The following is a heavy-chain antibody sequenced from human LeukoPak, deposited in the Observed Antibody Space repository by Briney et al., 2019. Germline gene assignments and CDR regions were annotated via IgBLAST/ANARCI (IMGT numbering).Heavy chain of an antibody. V-gene: IGHV1-46*01. Sequence: ASVKVSCKASGYTFTSYYMHWVRQAPGQGLEWMGIINPSGGSTSYAQKLQGRVTMTRDTSTSTVYMELSSLRSEDTAVYYCARGQYYYDSSGYHDAFDIWAQGTMVTVSS. CDR3: ARGQYYYDSSGYHDAFDI. J-gene: IGHJ3*02. D-gene: IGHD3-22*01. CDR1: GYTFTSYY. CDR2: INPSGGST.